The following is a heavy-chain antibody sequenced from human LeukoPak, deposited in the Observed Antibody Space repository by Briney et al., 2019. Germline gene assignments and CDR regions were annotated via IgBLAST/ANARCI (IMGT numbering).Heavy chain of an antibody. Sequence: GASVKVSCKASGYTFTSYAMHWVRQAPGQRLEWMGWINAGNGNTKYSQKFQGRVTITRDTSASTAYMELSSLRSEDTAVYYCARGRDVYGDPLDYWGQGTLVTVSS. CDR3: ARGRDVYGDPLDY. J-gene: IGHJ4*02. CDR1: GYTFTSYA. CDR2: INAGNGNT. V-gene: IGHV1-3*01. D-gene: IGHD4-17*01.